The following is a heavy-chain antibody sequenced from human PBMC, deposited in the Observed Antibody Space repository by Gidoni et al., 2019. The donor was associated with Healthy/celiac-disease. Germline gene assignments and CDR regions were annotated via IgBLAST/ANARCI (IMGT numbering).Heavy chain of an antibody. V-gene: IGHV3-23*01. J-gene: IGHJ4*02. D-gene: IGHD6-19*01. CDR3: AKDHVYSGPKDFDY. CDR2: ISGSGDST. CDR1: GFTFSSYA. Sequence: EVQLLESGGGLVQPGGSLRLSCAASGFTFSSYAMGWVRQAPGKGPEWVSAISGSGDSTYYADSVKGRFTISRDNSKNRLYLQMNSLRAEDTAVFYCAKDHVYSGPKDFDYWGQGTLVTVSS.